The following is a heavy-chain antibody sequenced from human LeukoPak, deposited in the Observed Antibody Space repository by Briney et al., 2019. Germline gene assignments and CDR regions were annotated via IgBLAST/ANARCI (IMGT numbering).Heavy chain of an antibody. J-gene: IGHJ4*02. V-gene: IGHV3-74*01. CDR3: ARTLPGSLFDF. CDR2: IQSDGTTT. CDR1: AFSFIDYW. D-gene: IGHD3-10*01. Sequence: PGGSLRLSCLTSAFSFIDYWVHWGRQAPGKGLVWVSRIQSDGTTTYADSVKGRFTLSRDTAKNTFYLQMNSLRAEDTAMYFCARTLPGSLFDFWRQGRLVTVSS.